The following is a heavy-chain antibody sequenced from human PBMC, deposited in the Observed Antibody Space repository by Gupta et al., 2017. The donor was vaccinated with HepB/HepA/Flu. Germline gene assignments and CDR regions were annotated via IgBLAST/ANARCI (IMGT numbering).Heavy chain of an antibody. J-gene: IGHJ3*02. V-gene: IGHV1-69*01. CDR1: GGTFSSYA. CDR3: ARDRKMYSSSWPGIDAFDI. CDR2: IIPIFGTA. Sequence: QVQLVQSGAEVKKPGSSVKVSCKASGGTFSSYAISWVRQAPGQGLEWMGGIIPIFGTANDAQKFQGRVTITADESTSTAYMELSSLRSEDTAVYYCARDRKMYSSSWPGIDAFDIWGQGTMVTVSS. D-gene: IGHD6-13*01.